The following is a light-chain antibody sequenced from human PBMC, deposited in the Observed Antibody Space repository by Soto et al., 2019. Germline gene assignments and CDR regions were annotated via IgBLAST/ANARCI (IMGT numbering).Light chain of an antibody. CDR3: QQYNSYWT. Sequence: DIRRTQSPSDMSTSVGDRGTSTCRASQSIGRFLAWYQHQPGKAPQLLIYAASSLESGVPSRFSGSGSGTEFTLTISSMQPEEFATDYCQQYNSYWTVGQATTVEIK. CDR1: QSIGRF. J-gene: IGKJ1*01. CDR2: AAS. V-gene: IGKV1-5*01.